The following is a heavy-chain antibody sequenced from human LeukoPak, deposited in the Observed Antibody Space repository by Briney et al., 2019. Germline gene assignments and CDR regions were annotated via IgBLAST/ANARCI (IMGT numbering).Heavy chain of an antibody. CDR1: GGSFSGYY. Sequence: PSETLSLTCAVYGGSFSGYYWSWIRQPPGKGLEWIGEINHSGSTNYNPSLKSRVTISVDTSKNQFSLKLSSVTAADTAVYYCASVLTPYYYDSSGYPRWFDPWGQGTLVTVSS. J-gene: IGHJ5*02. CDR2: INHSGST. V-gene: IGHV4-34*01. CDR3: ASVLTPYYYDSSGYPRWFDP. D-gene: IGHD3-22*01.